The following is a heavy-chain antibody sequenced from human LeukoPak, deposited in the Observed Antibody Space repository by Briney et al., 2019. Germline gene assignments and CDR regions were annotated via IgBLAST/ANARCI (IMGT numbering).Heavy chain of an antibody. D-gene: IGHD1-26*01. V-gene: IGHV4-61*01. CDR3: ARVWELRGNWFDP. CDR1: GGSVSSGSYY. CDR2: IYYSGST. Sequence: SETLSLTCTVSGGSVSSGSYYWSWIRQPPGKGLEWIGYIYYSGSTNYSPSLKSRVTISVDTSKNQFSLKLSSVTAADTAVYYCARVWELRGNWFDPWGQGTLVTVSS. J-gene: IGHJ5*02.